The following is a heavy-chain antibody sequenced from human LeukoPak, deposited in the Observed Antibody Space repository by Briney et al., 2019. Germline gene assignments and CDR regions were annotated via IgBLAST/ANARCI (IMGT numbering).Heavy chain of an antibody. Sequence: GGSLRLSCAASGFTVSSNYMSWVRQAPGKGLEWVSVIYSGGSTYYADSVKGRFTISRDNSKNTLYLQMNSLRAEDTAVYYCARVLGYYDYYYYMDVWGKGTTVTVSS. V-gene: IGHV3-53*01. CDR2: IYSGGST. CDR3: ARVLGYYDYYYYMDV. CDR1: GFTVSSNY. D-gene: IGHD3-3*01. J-gene: IGHJ6*03.